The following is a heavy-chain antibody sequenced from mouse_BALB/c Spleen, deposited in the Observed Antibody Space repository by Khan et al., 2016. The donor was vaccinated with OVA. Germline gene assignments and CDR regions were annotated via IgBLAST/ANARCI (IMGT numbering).Heavy chain of an antibody. CDR3: ARRGLRWDFDY. Sequence: QVQLQQSGAELAKPGASVKMSCKASGYTFINYWILWIKQRPGQGLEWIGYINPSTGYTEYNQNFKDKATLTADTSSSTAYMQLSSLTSEDSTVXYYARRGLRWDFDYWGQGTTLTVSS. CDR1: GYTFINYW. D-gene: IGHD1-1*02. CDR2: INPSTGYT. J-gene: IGHJ2*01. V-gene: IGHV1-7*01.